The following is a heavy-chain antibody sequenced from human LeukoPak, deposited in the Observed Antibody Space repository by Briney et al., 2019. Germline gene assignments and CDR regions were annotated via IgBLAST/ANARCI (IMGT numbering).Heavy chain of an antibody. CDR2: IKGDGSHT. J-gene: IGHJ5*01. D-gene: IGHD3-9*01. Sequence: GGSLRLSCAASGFTFSNYWMHWVRQAPGKGLVWVSRIKGDGSHTIYADSVKGRFTISRDNAMNTLYLQMKSLRAEDTAVYYCVRDWDHFDFDSWGQGTLVTVSS. CDR1: GFTFSNYW. CDR3: VRDWDHFDFDS. V-gene: IGHV3-74*01.